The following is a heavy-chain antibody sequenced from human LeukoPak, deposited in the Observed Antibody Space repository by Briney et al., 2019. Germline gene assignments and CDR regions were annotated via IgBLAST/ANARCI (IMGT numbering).Heavy chain of an antibody. V-gene: IGHV3-30-3*01. CDR1: GFTFNNYR. Sequence: GGSLRLSCAASGFTFNNYRMNWVRQAPGKGLEWVAVISYDGSNKYYADSVKGRFTISRDNSKNTLYLQMNSLRAEDTAAYYCARVGDGDYYYYGMDVWGQGTTVTVSS. CDR2: ISYDGSNK. CDR3: ARVGDGDYYYYGMDV. J-gene: IGHJ6*02. D-gene: IGHD3-16*01.